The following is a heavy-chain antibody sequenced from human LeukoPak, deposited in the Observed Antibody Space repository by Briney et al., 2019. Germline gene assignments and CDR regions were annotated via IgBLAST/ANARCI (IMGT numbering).Heavy chain of an antibody. Sequence: SQTLSLTCTVSGGSISSGGYYWSWIRQPPGKGLEWIGYIYHSGSTCYNPSLKSRVTISVDRSKNQFSLKLSSVTAADTAVYYCARESAAREYYYYYYMDVWGKGTTVTVSS. CDR1: GGSISSGGYY. D-gene: IGHD6-6*01. CDR2: IYHSGST. J-gene: IGHJ6*03. V-gene: IGHV4-30-2*01. CDR3: ARESAAREYYYYYYMDV.